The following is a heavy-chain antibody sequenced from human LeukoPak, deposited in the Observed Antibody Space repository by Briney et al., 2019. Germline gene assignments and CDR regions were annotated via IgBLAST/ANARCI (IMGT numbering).Heavy chain of an antibody. Sequence: GSLRLSCAASGFTFSSSAMSWVRQAPGKGLEWIGEIYHRGNTHYNPSLKSRVTMSVDTSTNQFSLRVNSVTAADTAVYYCARAFYPPDFGFGRAPYYFDKWGRGTLVTVSS. CDR3: ARAFYPPDFGFGRAPYYFDK. CDR1: GFTFSSSAM. CDR2: IYHRGNT. J-gene: IGHJ4*02. D-gene: IGHD3-16*01. V-gene: IGHV4-4*02.